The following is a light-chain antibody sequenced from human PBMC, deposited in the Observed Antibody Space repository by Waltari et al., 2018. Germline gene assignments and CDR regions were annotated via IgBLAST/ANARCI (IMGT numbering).Light chain of an antibody. V-gene: IGKV3-11*01. Sequence: IVLTQSPATLSLSPGERATLSCRASQSVVTYLAWFQQKPGQAPRLLMYDVSKRATGIPARFSGSESGTDFTLTISSLEPEDFGVYYCQQRASSWVTFGGGTKVDIK. CDR1: QSVVTY. CDR3: QQRASSWVT. J-gene: IGKJ4*01. CDR2: DVS.